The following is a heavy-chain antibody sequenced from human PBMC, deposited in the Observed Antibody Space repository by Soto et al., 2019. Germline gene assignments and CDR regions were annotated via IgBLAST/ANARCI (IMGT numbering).Heavy chain of an antibody. CDR3: ARGLTMVRGVILDAFDI. D-gene: IGHD3-10*01. Sequence: ASVKVSCKASGYTFTSYTMHWVRQAPGQRLEWMGWINAGNGNTKYSQKFQGRVTITRDTSASTAYMELSSLRSEDTAVYYCARGLTMVRGVILDAFDIWGQGTRVTVSS. V-gene: IGHV1-3*01. CDR2: INAGNGNT. CDR1: GYTFTSYT. J-gene: IGHJ3*02.